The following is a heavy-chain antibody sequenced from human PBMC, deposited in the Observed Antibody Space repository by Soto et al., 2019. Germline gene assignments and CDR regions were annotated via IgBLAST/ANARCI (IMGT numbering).Heavy chain of an antibody. J-gene: IGHJ2*01. CDR3: ASDFRIAMAPLLYCDL. CDR2: IWYDGSNK. V-gene: IGHV3-33*01. D-gene: IGHD6-19*01. CDR1: GFTFSSYG. Sequence: QVQLVESGGGVVQPGRSLRLSCAASGFTFSSYGMHWVRQAPGKGLEWVAVIWYDGSNKYYADSVKGRLTISRDNSKNTLFPEMNSGRAEDTAVYCCASDFRIAMAPLLYCDLWGRGSLVTVSS.